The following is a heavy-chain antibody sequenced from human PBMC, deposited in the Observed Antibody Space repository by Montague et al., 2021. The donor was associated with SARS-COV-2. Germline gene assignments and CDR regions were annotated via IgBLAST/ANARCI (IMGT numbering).Heavy chain of an antibody. CDR3: ARVISAVAGANFYFDY. V-gene: IGHV4-38-2*02. CDR2: SDHSGIT. CDR1: GGSISSGSY. D-gene: IGHD4/OR15-4a*01. Sequence: SETLSLTCTLSGGSISSGSYWGWIRQPPGKGLEWIGTSDHSGITXYSPALKSRVTISLDTSKNQFSLNLDSVTASDTAMYYCARVISAVAGANFYFDYWGQGTLVTVSS. J-gene: IGHJ4*02.